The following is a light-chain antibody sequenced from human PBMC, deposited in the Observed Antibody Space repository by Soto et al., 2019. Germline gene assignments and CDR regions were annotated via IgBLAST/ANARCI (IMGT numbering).Light chain of an antibody. J-gene: IGKJ5*01. Sequence: IVMTHSPGTLSLSPGDGATLSCRASQSVSSSYIAWYQQRPGQTPSLLIYGASTRATGIPDRFSGSGSGTHFTLTISRLEPGDFAVYYCQHFGGTTFTFGQGTRLEIK. CDR1: QSVSSSY. V-gene: IGKV3-20*01. CDR2: GAS. CDR3: QHFGGTTFT.